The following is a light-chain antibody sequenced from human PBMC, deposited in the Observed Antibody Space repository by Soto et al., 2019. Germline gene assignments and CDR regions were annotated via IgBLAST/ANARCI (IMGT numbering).Light chain of an antibody. Sequence: AIRMTQSPSSFSASTGDRVTITCRASQGVSNYLAWYQQKPGKAPKLLIYAASTLQSGVPSTFSGSGSGTDFTLTISRLQSEDFANYYCEHYFTCPVTFGPGTKVDI. CDR2: AAS. V-gene: IGKV1-8*01. CDR3: EHYFTCPVT. CDR1: QGVSNY. J-gene: IGKJ3*01.